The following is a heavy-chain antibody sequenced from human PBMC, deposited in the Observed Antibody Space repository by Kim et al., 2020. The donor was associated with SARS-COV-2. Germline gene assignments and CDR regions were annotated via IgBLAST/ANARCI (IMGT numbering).Heavy chain of an antibody. V-gene: IGHV1-69*04. CDR1: GGTFSSYA. Sequence: SVKVSCKASGGTFSSYAISWVRQAPGQGLEWMGRIIPILGIANYAQKFQGRVTITADKSTSTAYMELSSLRSEDTAVYYCASGPISSGYYYEHYFDYWGQGTLVTVSS. J-gene: IGHJ4*02. CDR2: IIPILGIA. CDR3: ASGPISSGYYYEHYFDY. D-gene: IGHD3-22*01.